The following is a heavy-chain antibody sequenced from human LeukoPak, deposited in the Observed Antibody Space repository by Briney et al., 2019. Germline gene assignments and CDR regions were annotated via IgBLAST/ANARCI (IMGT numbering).Heavy chain of an antibody. D-gene: IGHD3-9*01. CDR1: GYTFTGYY. V-gene: IGHV1-2*02. J-gene: IGHJ4*02. Sequence: SVKVSCKASGYTFTGYYMHWVRQAPRQGLEWMGWINPNSGVTRYAQKFQGRVSMTRDTSISTAYMELSRLRSDDTAVYYCAIALQVDGDYWGQGALVTVSS. CDR2: INPNSGVT. CDR3: AIALQVDGDY.